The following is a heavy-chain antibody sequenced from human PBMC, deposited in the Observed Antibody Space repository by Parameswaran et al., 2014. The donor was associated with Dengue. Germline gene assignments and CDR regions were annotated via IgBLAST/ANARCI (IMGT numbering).Heavy chain of an antibody. CDR2: ISSDGSDK. V-gene: IGHV3-30*04. Sequence: AMPGVRQAPGKGLEWVAVISSDGSDKYYADSVKGRFTISRDNSKNTLNLQINSLRPEDTAVYFCECQDVGPSYFFDYWGQGTLVTVSS. CDR3: ECQDVGPSYFFDY. D-gene: IGHD5/OR15-5a*01. CDR1: A. J-gene: IGHJ4*02.